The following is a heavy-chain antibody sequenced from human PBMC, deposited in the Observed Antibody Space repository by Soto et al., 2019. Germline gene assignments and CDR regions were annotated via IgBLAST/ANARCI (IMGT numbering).Heavy chain of an antibody. D-gene: IGHD3-10*01. J-gene: IGHJ4*02. CDR2: FSGSGGST. CDR1: GFTLSSYA. V-gene: IGHV3-23*01. Sequence: EVQLLESGGGLVQPGGSLRLSCAASGFTLSSYAMSWVRQAPGKGLEWVSVFSGSGGSTYYADSVKGRFTISRDNSKNTRFSEMNSGRAGDTAVYYCENDLGGGFGELLAWGQGTLVTVSS. CDR3: ENDLGGGFGELLA.